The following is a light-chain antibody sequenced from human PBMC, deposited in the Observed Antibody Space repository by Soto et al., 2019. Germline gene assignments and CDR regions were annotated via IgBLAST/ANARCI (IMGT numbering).Light chain of an antibody. CDR2: DAS. Sequence: DIQMTQSPSSLAASVGARVTITCRASQSISTYLNWYQQKPGKAPKVLIFDASRLQSGVASRFSGSGSGTDFTLTISSLQPEDSATYYCQQSCSAPWTFGQGTKVQVK. J-gene: IGKJ1*01. CDR1: QSISTY. V-gene: IGKV1-39*01. CDR3: QQSCSAPWT.